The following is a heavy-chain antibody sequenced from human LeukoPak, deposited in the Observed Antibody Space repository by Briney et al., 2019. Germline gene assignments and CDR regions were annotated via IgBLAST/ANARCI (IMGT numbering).Heavy chain of an antibody. Sequence: SETLSLTCTVSGGSLTRYHWGWIRQPPGKGLEWIGYINYSGSTNYSPSLESRVTISLDTSKNQFSLQLSSVTAADTAVYYCARRGVGATTWDAFDIWGQGALVTVSS. CDR2: INYSGST. CDR3: ARRGVGATTWDAFDI. CDR1: GGSLTRYH. D-gene: IGHD1-26*01. J-gene: IGHJ3*02. V-gene: IGHV4-59*08.